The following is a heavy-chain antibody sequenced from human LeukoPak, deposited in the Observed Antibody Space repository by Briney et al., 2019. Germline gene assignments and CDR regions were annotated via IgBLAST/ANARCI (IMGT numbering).Heavy chain of an antibody. Sequence: SETLSLTCAVYGGSFSGYYWSWIRQPPGKGREWIGEINHSGSTNYNPSLKSRVTISVDTSKNQFPLKLSSVTAADTAVYYCARRKRSGCSSTSCLLNWFDPWGQGTLVTVSS. D-gene: IGHD2-2*01. CDR2: INHSGST. J-gene: IGHJ5*02. CDR3: ARRKRSGCSSTSCLLNWFDP. V-gene: IGHV4-34*01. CDR1: GGSFSGYY.